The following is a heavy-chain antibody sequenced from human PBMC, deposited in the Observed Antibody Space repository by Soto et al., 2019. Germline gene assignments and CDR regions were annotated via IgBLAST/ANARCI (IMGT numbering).Heavy chain of an antibody. CDR1: GFTFSSYA. V-gene: IGHV3-23*01. D-gene: IGHD1-1*01. J-gene: IGHJ4*02. CDR3: AKVRTWTYLDY. CDR2: ISGNGDSI. Sequence: GSLRLSCAASGFTFSSYATSWVRQAPGKGLEWVSSISGNGDSIYYADSVKGRFTISRDNSKNTLYLQMNSLRAEDTAVYYCAKVRTWTYLDYWGQGTLVTVSS.